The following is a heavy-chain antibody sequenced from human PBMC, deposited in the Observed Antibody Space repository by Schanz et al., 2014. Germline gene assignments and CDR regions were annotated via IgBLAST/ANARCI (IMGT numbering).Heavy chain of an antibody. V-gene: IGHV1-69*04. Sequence: QVQLVQSGDEVKKPGASVKVSCKTSGYTFSDYGITWVRQAPGQGLEWMGRIIPILGIANYAQKFQGRVTITADRSTSTAYMELSSLRSEDTAVYYCARDLTVDTGYVVHYYYYGMDVWGQGTTVTVSS. D-gene: IGHD5-12*01. CDR1: GYTFSDYG. CDR3: ARDLTVDTGYVVHYYYYGMDV. CDR2: IIPILGIA. J-gene: IGHJ6*02.